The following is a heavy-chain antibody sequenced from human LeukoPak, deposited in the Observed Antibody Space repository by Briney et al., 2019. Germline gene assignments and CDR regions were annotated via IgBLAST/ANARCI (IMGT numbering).Heavy chain of an antibody. CDR2: INHSGST. D-gene: IGHD3-22*01. V-gene: IGHV4-34*01. Sequence: SETLSLTCAVYGGSFSGYYWSWIRQPPGKGLEWIGEINHSGSTNYNPSLKSRVTISVDTSKNQFSLKLSSVTAADTAVYYCARIPYYYDSSGQPPWGQGTLVTVSS. CDR1: GGSFSGYY. CDR3: ARIPYYYDSSGQPP. J-gene: IGHJ5*02.